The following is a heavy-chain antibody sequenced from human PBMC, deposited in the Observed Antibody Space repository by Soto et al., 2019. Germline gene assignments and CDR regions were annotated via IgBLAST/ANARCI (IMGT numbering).Heavy chain of an antibody. CDR2: ISGSGGGI. D-gene: IGHD3-10*02. J-gene: IGHJ4*02. V-gene: IGHV3-23*01. CDR1: GFTFSSYA. Sequence: EVQLLESGGGLVQPGGPLRLSCAASGFTFSSYAMSWVRQAPGKGLEGASTISGSGGGIYYAGSVKGPFTISRDNSENALGLQTNSLRAEDTVVYYWAKRNLVVRPPFDYWFQGTLVTVSS. CDR3: AKRNLVVRPPFDY.